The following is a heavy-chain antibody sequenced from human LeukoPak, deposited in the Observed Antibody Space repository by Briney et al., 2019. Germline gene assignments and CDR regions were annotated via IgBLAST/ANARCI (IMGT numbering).Heavy chain of an antibody. D-gene: IGHD3-10*01. Sequence: PSETLSLTCTVSGDSIISSSYYWGWIRQPPGKGLEWIGGIPYSGSTYYNPSLKSRVTISVDTSKNQFSLKLSSVTAADTAVYYCARCKDYYVSGSYYKTFDYWGQGTLVTVSS. CDR2: IPYSGST. CDR1: GDSIISSSYY. V-gene: IGHV4-39*07. CDR3: ARCKDYYVSGSYYKTFDY. J-gene: IGHJ4*02.